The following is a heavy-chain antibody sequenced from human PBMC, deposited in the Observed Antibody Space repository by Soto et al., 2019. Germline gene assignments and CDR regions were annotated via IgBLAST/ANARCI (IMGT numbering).Heavy chain of an antibody. V-gene: IGHV1-3*01. CDR2: INAGNGNT. Sequence: ASVKVSCKASGYTFTGYAMHWVRQAPGQRLEWMGWINAGNGNTKYSQKFQGRVTITRDTSASTAYMELSSLRSEDTAVYYCARVVDYYDPYYYYGMDVWGQGTTVTVS. CDR3: ARVVDYYDPYYYYGMDV. J-gene: IGHJ6*02. D-gene: IGHD3-22*01. CDR1: GYTFTGYA.